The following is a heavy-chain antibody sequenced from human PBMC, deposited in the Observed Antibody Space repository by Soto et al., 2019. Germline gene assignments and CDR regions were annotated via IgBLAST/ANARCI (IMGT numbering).Heavy chain of an antibody. D-gene: IGHD5-18*01. CDR1: GYTFTSYA. V-gene: IGHV1-3*01. Sequence: GASVKVSCKASGYTFTSYAMHWVRQAPGQRLEWMGWINAGNGNTKYSQKFQGRVTITRDTSASTAYMELSSLRSDDTAIYYCARDGFYAGSGRYSYGYSPPRYYAMDGWGQGTTVTVSS. CDR2: INAGNGNT. J-gene: IGHJ6*02. CDR3: ARDGFYAGSGRYSYGYSPPRYYAMDG.